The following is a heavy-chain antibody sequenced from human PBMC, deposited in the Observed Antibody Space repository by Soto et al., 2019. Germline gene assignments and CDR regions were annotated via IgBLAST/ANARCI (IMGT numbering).Heavy chain of an antibody. CDR1: GYTFTSCG. Sequence: ASVTVSCKASGYTFTSCGISWVRQAPGQGLEWMGWISAYNGNTNYAQKLQGRVTMTTDTSTSTAYMELRSLRSDDTAVYYCARVEYIVVVVAAPGGMDVWGQGTTVTVSS. D-gene: IGHD2-15*01. V-gene: IGHV1-18*01. J-gene: IGHJ6*02. CDR3: ARVEYIVVVVAAPGGMDV. CDR2: ISAYNGNT.